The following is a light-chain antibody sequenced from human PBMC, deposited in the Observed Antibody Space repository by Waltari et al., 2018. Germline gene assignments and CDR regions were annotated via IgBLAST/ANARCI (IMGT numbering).Light chain of an antibody. CDR2: GAS. CDR1: QNIASN. Sequence: EMVMTQSPATLSVSPGETATLPCRASQNIASNLAWYQQKPGQSPRLLIYGASTSASGAPARFSGTGSGTEFTLAISSIQSEDLAVYYCQHYNSWPPEYTFGQGTKLEIK. CDR3: QHYNSWPPEYT. V-gene: IGKV3-15*01. J-gene: IGKJ2*01.